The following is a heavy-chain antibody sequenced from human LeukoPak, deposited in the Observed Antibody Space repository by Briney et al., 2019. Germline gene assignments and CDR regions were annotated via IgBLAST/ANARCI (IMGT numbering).Heavy chain of an antibody. CDR3: VKGNTGSCYSGGNS. J-gene: IGHJ4*02. Sequence: GGSLRLSCAASGFTFSTYTMNWVRQAPGKGLEWVSAVCGGNNNTYYADSVKGRFTISRDNSNNMLYLQMNSLRAEDTAIYYCVKGNTGSCYSGGNSWGQGTLVTVSS. D-gene: IGHD2-15*01. CDR2: VCGGNNNT. CDR1: GFTFSTYT. V-gene: IGHV3-23*01.